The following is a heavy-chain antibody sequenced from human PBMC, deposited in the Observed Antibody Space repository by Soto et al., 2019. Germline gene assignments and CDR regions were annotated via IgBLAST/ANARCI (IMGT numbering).Heavy chain of an antibody. CDR2: IDSSGEK. J-gene: IGHJ5*02. V-gene: IGHV2-26*01. CDR3: SRRHLAVSVSPWFDP. CDR1: GLSITDSEMG. Sequence: QVTLKESGPVLVKPTETLTLRCTVSGLSITDSEMGVTWIGQPPGLPPEWLAHIDSSGEKSYRTFLKSRLAISKATSKSQIVLTMTNMDPADTATYYWSRRHLAVSVSPWFDPWGQGIPVSVSS.